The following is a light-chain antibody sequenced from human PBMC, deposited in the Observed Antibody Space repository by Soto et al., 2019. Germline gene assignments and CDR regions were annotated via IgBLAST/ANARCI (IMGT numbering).Light chain of an antibody. Sequence: QSALTQPPSASGSPGQSVTISCTGTSSDVGGYKYVSWYQQPPGKAPKLLIYEVSKRPSGVPDRFSGSNSGNAASLTVAGLQAEEEADYCCRSYEGSYNWVFGGGTKLTVL. V-gene: IGLV2-8*01. CDR1: SSDVGGYKY. CDR3: RSYEGSYNWV. CDR2: EVS. J-gene: IGLJ3*02.